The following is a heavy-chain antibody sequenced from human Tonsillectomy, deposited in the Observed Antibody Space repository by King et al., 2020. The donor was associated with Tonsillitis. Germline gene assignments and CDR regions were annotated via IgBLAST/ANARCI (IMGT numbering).Heavy chain of an antibody. CDR1: GFTFSSYE. D-gene: IGHD6-13*01. CDR2: ISSSGSTI. Sequence: VQLVESGGGLVQPGGSLRLSCAASGFTFSSYEMNWVRQAPGKGLVVVSYISSSGSTIYYADSVKGRFTISRDNAKNSLYLQMNSLRAEDTAVYYCASDSSSWYSYWGQGTLVTVSS. CDR3: ASDSSSWYSY. V-gene: IGHV3-48*03. J-gene: IGHJ4*02.